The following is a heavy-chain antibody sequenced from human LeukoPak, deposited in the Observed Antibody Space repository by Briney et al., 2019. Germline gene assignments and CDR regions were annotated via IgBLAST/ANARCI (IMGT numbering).Heavy chain of an antibody. Sequence: SQTLSLTCTVSGGSISSGGYSWSWIRQLPGKGLEWIGYIDYSGTAYYNPSLKSRVTISIDTSKNQFSVKLSSVTAADTAVYYCARDSYSSSIRWFDSWGQGTLVIVSS. D-gene: IGHD6-6*01. CDR2: IDYSGTA. CDR3: ARDSYSSSIRWFDS. J-gene: IGHJ5*01. V-gene: IGHV4-31*03. CDR1: GGSISSGGYS.